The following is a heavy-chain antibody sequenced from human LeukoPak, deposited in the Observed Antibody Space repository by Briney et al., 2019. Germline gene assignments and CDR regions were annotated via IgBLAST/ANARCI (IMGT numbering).Heavy chain of an antibody. CDR3: ARTRGYGDFYFDY. J-gene: IGHJ4*02. D-gene: IGHD4-17*01. Sequence: ASVKVSCKASGYTFTGYYMHWVRQAPGQGLEWMGWINPNSGGTDYAQKFQGRVTMTRDTSISTAYMELSRLRSDDTAVYYCARTRGYGDFYFDYWGQGTLVTVSS. CDR2: INPNSGGT. V-gene: IGHV1-2*02. CDR1: GYTFTGYY.